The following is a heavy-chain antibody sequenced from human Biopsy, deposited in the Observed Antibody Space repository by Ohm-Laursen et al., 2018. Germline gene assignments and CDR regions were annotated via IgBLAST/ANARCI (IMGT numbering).Heavy chain of an antibody. J-gene: IGHJ5*01. Sequence: ASVKVSCKASGYTFTGYHVHWVRQAPGQGLEWMGWINAKTGDTNYAQKFQGRVTMTRDTSISTTYMELRRLTSADTAVFYCARELGDFWGGRQFDFWGQGTLVTVSS. D-gene: IGHD3-3*01. V-gene: IGHV1-2*02. CDR1: GYTFTGYH. CDR2: INAKTGDT. CDR3: ARELGDFWGGRQFDF.